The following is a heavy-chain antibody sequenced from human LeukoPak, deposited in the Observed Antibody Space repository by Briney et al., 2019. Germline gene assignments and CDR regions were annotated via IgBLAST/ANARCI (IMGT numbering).Heavy chain of an antibody. CDR3: ARVVTMVRGVPYYFDY. D-gene: IGHD3-10*01. CDR2: INWNGGST. Sequence: GGSLRLSCAASGFTFDDYGMSWVRQAPGKGLEWVSGINWNGGSTVYADSVKGRFTISRDNAKNSLYLQMNSLRAEDTALYYCARVVTMVRGVPYYFDYWGQGTLVTVSS. J-gene: IGHJ4*02. V-gene: IGHV3-20*04. CDR1: GFTFDDYG.